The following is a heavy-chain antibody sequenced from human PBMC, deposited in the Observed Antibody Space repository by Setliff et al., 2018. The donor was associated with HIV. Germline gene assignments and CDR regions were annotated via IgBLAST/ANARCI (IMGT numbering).Heavy chain of an antibody. CDR3: ARARRFGGVIGDASDI. V-gene: IGHV3-30*02. CDR2: IRYDGSNK. J-gene: IGHJ3*02. CDR1: AFIFSSYG. D-gene: IGHD3-16*02. Sequence: PGGSLRLSCEASAFIFSSYGMHWVRQAPGKGLEWIAFIRYDGSNKYYADSVKGRFTISRDNSKNTLYLEMTSLRAEDTAVYYCARARRFGGVIGDASDIWGQGTMVTVSS.